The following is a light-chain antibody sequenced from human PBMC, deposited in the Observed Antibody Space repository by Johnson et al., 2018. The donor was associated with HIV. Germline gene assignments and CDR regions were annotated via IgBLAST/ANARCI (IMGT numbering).Light chain of an antibody. CDR1: SSNIGKNS. V-gene: IGLV1-51*02. Sequence: QSVLTQPPSVSAAPGQRVTISCSGSSSNIGKNSVSWYQQLPGTAPKLLISENEKRPSGIPDRFSGSKSGTSATLGITGLQTGDEADYYCGTWDSSLNGYVFATGTKVTVL. CDR3: GTWDSSLNGYV. CDR2: ENE. J-gene: IGLJ1*01.